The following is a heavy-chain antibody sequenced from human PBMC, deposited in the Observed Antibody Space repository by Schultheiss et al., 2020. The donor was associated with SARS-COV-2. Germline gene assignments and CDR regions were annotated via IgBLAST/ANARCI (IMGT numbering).Heavy chain of an antibody. CDR2: ISGSGGST. V-gene: IGHV3-23*01. Sequence: GGSLRLSCAASGFTFSSYWMSWVRQAPGKGLEWVSAISGSGGSTYYADSVKGRFTISRDNSKNTLYLQMNSLRAEDTAVYYCARAIVVVPKLDYWGQGTLVTVSS. CDR3: ARAIVVVPKLDY. CDR1: GFTFSSYW. D-gene: IGHD2-2*01. J-gene: IGHJ4*02.